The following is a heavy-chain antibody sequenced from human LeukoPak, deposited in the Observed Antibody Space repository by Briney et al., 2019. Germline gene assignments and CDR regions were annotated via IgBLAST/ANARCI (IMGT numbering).Heavy chain of an antibody. CDR3: AKDRGYGDYYFDY. CDR2: ISGSGGST. J-gene: IGHJ4*02. V-gene: IGHV3-23*01. CDR1: GFTFSSYA. D-gene: IGHD4-17*01. Sequence: GGSLRLSCAASGFTFSSYAMSWVRQAPGKGLEWVSAISGSGGSTYYADSVKGRFTIPRDNSKNTLYLQMNSLRAEDTAVYYCAKDRGYGDYYFDYWGQGTLVTVSS.